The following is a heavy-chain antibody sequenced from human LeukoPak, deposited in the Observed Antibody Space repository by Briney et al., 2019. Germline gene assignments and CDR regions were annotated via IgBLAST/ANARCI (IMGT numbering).Heavy chain of an antibody. CDR3: ARGDYYGSPKVVAA. CDR1: GYTFTGYY. D-gene: IGHD3-10*01. CDR2: INPKSGGT. V-gene: IGHV1-2*02. J-gene: IGHJ5*02. Sequence: ASVKVSCKASGYTFTGYYMHWVRQAPGQGLEWVGWINPKSGGTNYAQKFQGRVTMTSDTSISTAYIELNFLRSDDTAVFYCARGDYYGSPKVVAAWGQGTLVTVSS.